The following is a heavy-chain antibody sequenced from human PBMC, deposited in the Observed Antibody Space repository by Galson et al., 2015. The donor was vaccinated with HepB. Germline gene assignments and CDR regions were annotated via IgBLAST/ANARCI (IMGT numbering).Heavy chain of an antibody. CDR3: TRNVVWTGMTTVTPFDY. J-gene: IGHJ4*02. V-gene: IGHV3-73*01. CDR2: IRSNANSYAT. CDR1: GFTFSGSA. D-gene: IGHD4-17*01. Sequence: SLRLSCAASGFTFSGSAMHWVRQASGKGLEWVGRIRSNANSYATAYAASVKGRFTISRDDSKNTAYLQMNSLKTEDTAVYYCTRNVVWTGMTTVTPFDYWGQGTLVTVSS.